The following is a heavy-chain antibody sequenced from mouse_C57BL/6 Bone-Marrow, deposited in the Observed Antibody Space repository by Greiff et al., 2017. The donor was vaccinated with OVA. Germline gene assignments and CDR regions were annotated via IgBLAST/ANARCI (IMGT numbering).Heavy chain of an antibody. CDR3: TRGYSNYYARYY. Sequence: QVQLKQSGAELVRPGASVTLSCKASGYTFTDYEMHWVKQTPVHGLEWIGAIDPETGGTAYNQKFKGKAILTADKSSSTAYMELRSLTSEDSAVYYCTRGYSNYYARYYWGQGTSVTVSS. J-gene: IGHJ4*01. D-gene: IGHD2-5*01. V-gene: IGHV1-15*01. CDR1: GYTFTDYE. CDR2: IDPETGGT.